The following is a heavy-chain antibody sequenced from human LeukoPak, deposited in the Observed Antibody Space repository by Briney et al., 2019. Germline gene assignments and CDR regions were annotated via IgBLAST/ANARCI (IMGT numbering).Heavy chain of an antibody. J-gene: IGHJ2*01. D-gene: IGHD6-19*01. CDR3: ARDRGSSGWPYWYFDL. Sequence: SETLSLTCTVSGGSIRSYYWSWIRQPPGKGLEWIAYIYYSGSTNYNPSLKSRVTISVDTSKNQFSLKLSSVTAADTAVYYCARDRGSSGWPYWYFDLWGRGTLVTVSS. V-gene: IGHV4-59*01. CDR2: IYYSGST. CDR1: GGSIRSYY.